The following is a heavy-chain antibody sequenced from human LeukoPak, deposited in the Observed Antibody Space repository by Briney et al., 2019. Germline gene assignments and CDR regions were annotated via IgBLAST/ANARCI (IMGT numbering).Heavy chain of an antibody. CDR3: ARAQWLADDAFDI. J-gene: IGHJ3*02. D-gene: IGHD6-19*01. V-gene: IGHV3-48*03. CDR1: GFSFSDFG. CDR2: ISSSGTTV. Sequence: GRSLRLSCAASGFSFSDFGLNWVRQAPGKGLEWVSYISSSGTTVYYADSVRGRFTLSRDNAKNSLYLQMNSLGAEDTAVYYCARAQWLADDAFDIWGQGTMVTVSS.